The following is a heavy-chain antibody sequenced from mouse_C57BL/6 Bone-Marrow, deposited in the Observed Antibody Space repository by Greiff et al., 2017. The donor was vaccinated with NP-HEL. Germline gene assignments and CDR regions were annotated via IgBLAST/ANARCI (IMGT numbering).Heavy chain of an antibody. CDR3: TRSYSTWFAY. V-gene: IGHV1-15*01. Sequence: QVQLQQPGAELVRPGASVTLSCKASGYTFTDYEMHWVKQTPVHGLEWIGAIDPETGGTDYNQKFKGKAMLTADKSSSTAYMELRSLTSEDSAVYYCTRSYSTWFAYWGQGTLVTVSA. CDR1: GYTFTDYE. CDR2: IDPETGGT. D-gene: IGHD2-5*01. J-gene: IGHJ3*01.